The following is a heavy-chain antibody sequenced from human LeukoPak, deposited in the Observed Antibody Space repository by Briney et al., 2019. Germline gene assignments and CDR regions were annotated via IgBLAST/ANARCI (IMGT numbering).Heavy chain of an antibody. Sequence: PGGSLRLSCTASGFTLGDYAMSWFRQAPGKGREGGGLIRSKAYGGTTEYAASVKGRFTISRDDSKSIAYLQMNSLKTEDTAVYYCTRDQWGFGELLIAYWGQGTLVTVSS. V-gene: IGHV3-49*03. J-gene: IGHJ4*02. D-gene: IGHD3-10*01. CDR3: TRDQWGFGELLIAY. CDR2: IRSKAYGGTT. CDR1: GFTLGDYA.